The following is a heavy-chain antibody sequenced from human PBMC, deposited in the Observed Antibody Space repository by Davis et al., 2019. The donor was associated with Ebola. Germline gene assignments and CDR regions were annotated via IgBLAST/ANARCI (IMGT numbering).Heavy chain of an antibody. CDR1: GFTVRSTY. J-gene: IGHJ4*02. V-gene: IGHV3-48*01. Sequence: PGGSLRLSCAASGFTVRSTYMSWVRQAPGKGLEWVSYISSSSNTIYYADSVKGRFTISRDNAKNSLYLQMNGLRAEDTALYYCAREGQIHWGQGTLVTVSS. CDR3: AREGQIH. CDR2: ISSSSNTI.